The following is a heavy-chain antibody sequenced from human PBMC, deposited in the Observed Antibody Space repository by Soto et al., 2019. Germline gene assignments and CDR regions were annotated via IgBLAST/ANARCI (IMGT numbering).Heavy chain of an antibody. Sequence: VQLVQSGADVKKPGSSVKVSCKAYGDTFSSYTINWVRQAPGQGLEWMGRLIPLLDLTNYTQKFQGRVTITANKSTNTAYMELANLRSEDKAVYYCAGLGSGWQSEYFDDWGQGTLVTVSS. CDR3: AGLGSGWQSEYFDD. CDR2: LIPLLDLT. CDR1: GDTFSSYT. D-gene: IGHD6-19*01. J-gene: IGHJ1*01. V-gene: IGHV1-69*02.